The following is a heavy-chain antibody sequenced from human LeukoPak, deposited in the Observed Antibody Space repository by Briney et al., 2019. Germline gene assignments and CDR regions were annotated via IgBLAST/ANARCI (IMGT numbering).Heavy chain of an antibody. CDR2: IKQDGSEK. CDR3: ARLVGRLDYYDCSRGRYYMDV. J-gene: IGHJ6*03. CDR1: GFTFSSYW. Sequence: SGGSLRLSCAASGFTFSSYWMSWVRQAPGKGLEWVANIKQDGSEKYYVDSVKGRFTISRDNAKNSLYLQMNSLRAEDTAVYYCARLVGRLDYYDCSRGRYYMDVWGKGTTVTVSS. D-gene: IGHD3-22*01. V-gene: IGHV3-7*01.